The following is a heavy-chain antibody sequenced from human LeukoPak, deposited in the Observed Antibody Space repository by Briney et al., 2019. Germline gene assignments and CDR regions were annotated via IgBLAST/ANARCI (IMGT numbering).Heavy chain of an antibody. CDR1: GFTVSSNF. V-gene: IGHV3-53*01. CDR3: ATWPGGWYGEDS. CDR2: IYGGGST. Sequence: GGSLRLSCAASGFTVSSNFMSWVRQAPGKGLEWVSVIYGGGSTYYADSVKGRLTISRDTSKNTLHLQMNSLRAEDTAVYYCATWPGGWYGEDSWGQGTLVTVSS. J-gene: IGHJ4*02. D-gene: IGHD6-19*01.